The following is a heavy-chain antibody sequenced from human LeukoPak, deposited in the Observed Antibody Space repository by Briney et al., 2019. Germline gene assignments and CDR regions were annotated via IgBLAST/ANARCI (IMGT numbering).Heavy chain of an antibody. CDR1: GYTFTSYD. CDR2: MNPNSGNT. CDR3: ARDLRYSIGWLKVFDY. J-gene: IGHJ4*02. Sequence: ASVKVSCKASGYTFTSYDINWVRQATGQGLEWMGWMNPNSGNTGYAQKFQGRVTMTRNTSISTAYMELSSLRSEDTDVYYCARDLRYSIGWLKVFDYWGQGTVVTVSS. V-gene: IGHV1-8*01. D-gene: IGHD6-19*01.